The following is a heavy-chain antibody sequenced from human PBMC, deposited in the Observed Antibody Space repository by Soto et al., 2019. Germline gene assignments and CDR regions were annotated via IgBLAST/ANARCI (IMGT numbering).Heavy chain of an antibody. J-gene: IGHJ6*02. V-gene: IGHV3-21*01. CDR1: GFTFSSYS. D-gene: IGHD2-15*01. CDR2: ISSSSSYI. Sequence: VGSLRLSCAASGFTFSSYSMNWVRQAPGKGLEWVSPISSSSSYIYYADSVKGRFTISRDNAKNSLYLQMNSLRAEDTAVYYCARAYCSGGSCYPYYYGMDVWGQGTTVTVSS. CDR3: ARAYCSGGSCYPYYYGMDV.